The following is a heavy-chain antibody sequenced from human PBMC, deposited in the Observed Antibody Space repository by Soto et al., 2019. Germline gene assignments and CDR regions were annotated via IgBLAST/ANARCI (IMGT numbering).Heavy chain of an antibody. J-gene: IGHJ4*02. CDR1: GGSFSGYY. D-gene: IGHD6-19*01. V-gene: IGHV4-34*01. Sequence: SETLSLTCAVYGGSFSGYYWSWIRQPPGKGLEWIGEINHSGSTNYNPSLKSRVTISVDTSKNQFSLKLSSVTAADTAVYYCARTHGRRTISGWLNREYYFDYWGQGTLVTVSS. CDR3: ARTHGRRTISGWLNREYYFDY. CDR2: INHSGST.